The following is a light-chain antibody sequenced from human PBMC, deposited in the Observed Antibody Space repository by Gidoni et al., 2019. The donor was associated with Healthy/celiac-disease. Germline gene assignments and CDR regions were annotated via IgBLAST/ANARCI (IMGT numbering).Light chain of an antibody. V-gene: IGKV3-11*01. CDR2: DAS. CDR3: QQRSNWLFT. J-gene: IGKJ3*01. Sequence: EIVLPQSPATLSLSPGERATLSCRASQRVSSYLAWYQQKPGQAPRLLIYDASNRATGIPARFSGSGSGTDFTLTISSLEPEDFAVYYCQQRSNWLFTFGPGTKVEIK. CDR1: QRVSSY.